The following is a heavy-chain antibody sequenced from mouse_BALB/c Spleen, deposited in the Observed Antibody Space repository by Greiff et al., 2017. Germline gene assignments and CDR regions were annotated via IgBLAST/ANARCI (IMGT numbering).Heavy chain of an antibody. V-gene: IGHV1-7*01. D-gene: IGHD1-1*01. CDR1: GYTFTSYW. Sequence: QVQLKQSGAELAKPGASVKMSCKASGYTFTSYWMHWVKQRPGQGLEWIGYINPSTGYTEYNQKFKDKATLTADKSSSTAYMQLSSLTSEDSAVYYCARLNYGSSYGYFDYWGQGTTLTVSS. CDR2: INPSTGYT. J-gene: IGHJ2*01. CDR3: ARLNYGSSYGYFDY.